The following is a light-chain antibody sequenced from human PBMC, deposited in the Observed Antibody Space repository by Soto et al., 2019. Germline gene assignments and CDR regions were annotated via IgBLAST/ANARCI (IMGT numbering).Light chain of an antibody. CDR3: ASYTSSSTLV. J-gene: IGLJ1*01. Sequence: QSALTQPASVSGSPGQSITISCTGTSNDVGGHDYVSWYQQHPGKAPKLVIYDVLSRPSGVSDRFSRSKSGHTASLTISGLRPEDEADYYCASYTSSSTLVFGTGTKVTVL. CDR2: DVL. CDR1: SNDVGGHDY. V-gene: IGLV2-14*03.